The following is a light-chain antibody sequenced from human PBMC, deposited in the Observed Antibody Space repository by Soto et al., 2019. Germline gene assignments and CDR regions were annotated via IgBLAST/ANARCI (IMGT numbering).Light chain of an antibody. J-gene: IGKJ5*01. V-gene: IGKV3-15*01. Sequence: EIVMTQSTATLSVSPGERATLSCRASQSVSNNLAWYQQKPGQAPRLLIYGASTRATGIPARFSGSGSGTEFTRTISSLQSEDFAVYHCQQYNNWPPITVGQGTRLEIK. CDR1: QSVSNN. CDR2: GAS. CDR3: QQYNNWPPIT.